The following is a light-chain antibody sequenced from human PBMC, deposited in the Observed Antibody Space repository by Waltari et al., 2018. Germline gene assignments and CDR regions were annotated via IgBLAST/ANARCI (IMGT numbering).Light chain of an antibody. Sequence: QSVLTQPPSASGTPGQRVTIACSGGTSNIGANTVNWYQQLPGTAPKPLIYSNNQRPSGVPDRFSGSKSGTSASLAISGLQSEDEADYYCATWDDTLNVWMFGGGTKLTVL. CDR1: TSNIGANT. J-gene: IGLJ3*02. V-gene: IGLV1-44*01. CDR3: ATWDDTLNVWM. CDR2: SNN.